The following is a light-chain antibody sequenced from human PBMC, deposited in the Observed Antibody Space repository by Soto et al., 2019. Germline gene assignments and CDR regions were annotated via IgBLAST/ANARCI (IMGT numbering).Light chain of an antibody. CDR2: AAS. V-gene: IGKV1-27*01. CDR3: QKYNSALLT. CDR1: QGISNY. J-gene: IGKJ4*01. Sequence: DIQMTPSQSSLSASVVYIVTITFRASQGISNYLAWYQQKPGKVPKLLIYAASTLQSGVPSRFSGSGSGTDFTLTISSLQPEDVATYYCQKYNSALLTFGGGTKVDI.